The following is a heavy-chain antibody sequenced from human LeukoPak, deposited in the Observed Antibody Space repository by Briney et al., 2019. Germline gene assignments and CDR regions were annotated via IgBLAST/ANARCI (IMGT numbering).Heavy chain of an antibody. D-gene: IGHD5-12*01. CDR3: AREYSASEH. CDR1: GYTSVGYY. J-gene: IGHJ1*01. CDR2: IDPYTGNT. Sequence: ASVKVSFKASGYTSVGYYLHWPRQAPGQGLEWMAWIDPYTGNTHYAQKFQGRITVTRDTSISTTYMELSGLTSDDTALYYCAREYSASEHWGQGTLVTVSS. V-gene: IGHV1-2*02.